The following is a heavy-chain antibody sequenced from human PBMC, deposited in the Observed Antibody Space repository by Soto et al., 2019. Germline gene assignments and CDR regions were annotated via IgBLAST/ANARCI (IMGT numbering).Heavy chain of an antibody. Sequence: QVQLVQSGAEVKKPGASVKVSCKASGYTFTSYGISWVRQAPGQGLEWMGWISANNGNTNYAQKLPGRVTMTTDTSTSTGYMELRSLSSDDTAVYYCARDLYCSGGSCYYVGGDYWGQGTLVTVSS. D-gene: IGHD2-15*01. CDR2: ISANNGNT. CDR3: ARDLYCSGGSCYYVGGDY. CDR1: GYTFTSYG. J-gene: IGHJ4*02. V-gene: IGHV1-18*01.